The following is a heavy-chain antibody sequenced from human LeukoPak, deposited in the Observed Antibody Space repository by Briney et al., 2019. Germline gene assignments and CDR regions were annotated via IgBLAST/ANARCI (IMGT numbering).Heavy chain of an antibody. J-gene: IGHJ6*03. D-gene: IGHD3-3*01. CDR1: GGSFSGYY. CDR2: INHSGST. V-gene: IGHV4-34*01. Sequence: PSETLSLTCAVYGGSFSGYYWSWIRQPPGKGLEWIGEINHSGSTNYNPSLKSRVTISVDTSKNQFSLKLSSVTAADTAVYYCARGEWQRFFLESVAPYYYMDVWGKGTTVTVSS. CDR3: ARGEWQRFFLESVAPYYYMDV.